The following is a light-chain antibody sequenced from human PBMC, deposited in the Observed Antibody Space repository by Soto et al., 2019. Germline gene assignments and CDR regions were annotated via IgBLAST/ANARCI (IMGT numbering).Light chain of an antibody. V-gene: IGKV3-15*01. CDR1: QSVSSN. CDR2: GAS. CDR3: QQYNNWLIT. J-gene: IGKJ5*01. Sequence: IVMTHSPATLSVSPGDIATLSFGASQSVSSNLAWYQQKPGQAPRLLIYGASTRATGIPARFSGSGSGTEFTLTISSLQSEDFAVYYCQQYNNWLITFGQGTRLEIK.